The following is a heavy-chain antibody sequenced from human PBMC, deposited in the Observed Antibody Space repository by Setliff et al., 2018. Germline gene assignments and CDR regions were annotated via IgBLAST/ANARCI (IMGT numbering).Heavy chain of an antibody. CDR1: GFTFNRFA. J-gene: IGHJ4*02. CDR3: AKDDAGYCSGGSCYAPFDY. Sequence: GGSLRLSCAASGFTFNRFAMSWVRQTPGKGLEWVSAINHSGGSTYYADPVKGRFTISRDNSKNTLYLQMNSLRAEDTAVYYCAKDDAGYCSGGSCYAPFDYWGQGTLVTFSS. CDR2: INHSGGST. D-gene: IGHD2-15*01. V-gene: IGHV3-23*01.